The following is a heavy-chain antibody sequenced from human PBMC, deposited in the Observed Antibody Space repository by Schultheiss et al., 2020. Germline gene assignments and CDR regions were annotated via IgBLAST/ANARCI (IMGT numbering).Heavy chain of an antibody. CDR1: GFTFSSAG. J-gene: IGHJ4*02. V-gene: IGHV3-23*01. CDR2: IRAGADRT. CDR3: ARERRGRFLEWRFCDY. D-gene: IGHD3-3*01. Sequence: GGSLRLSCAASGFTFSSAGMAWVRQAPGKGLEWVSSIRAGADRTYYADSVKGRFTISRDNAKNSLYLQMNSLRAEDTAVYYCARERRGRFLEWRFCDYWGQGTLVTVSS.